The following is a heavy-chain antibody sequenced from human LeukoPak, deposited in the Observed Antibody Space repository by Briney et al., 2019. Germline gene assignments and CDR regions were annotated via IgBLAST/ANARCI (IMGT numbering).Heavy chain of an antibody. CDR2: ISGDNGKR. Sequence: ASVKVSCKASGYTFTSYAFSWVRQAPGQGLEWMGWISGDNGKRKYAQNVKGRVTMTTDTSTSTAYMELRSLRSDDTAVYYCARGVLLWLGEWQTYYFDYWGQGTLVTVSS. J-gene: IGHJ4*02. CDR1: GYTFTSYA. D-gene: IGHD3-10*01. V-gene: IGHV1-18*01. CDR3: ARGVLLWLGEWQTYYFDY.